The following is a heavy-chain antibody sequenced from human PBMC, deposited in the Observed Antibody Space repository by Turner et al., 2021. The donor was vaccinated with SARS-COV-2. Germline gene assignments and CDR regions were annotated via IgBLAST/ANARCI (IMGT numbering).Heavy chain of an antibody. D-gene: IGHD3-22*01. J-gene: IGHJ4*02. Sequence: EVQLVESGGGLVKPGGSLSLSCASSGFPFSSYSMNWVRQAPGKGLAWDSSISRSSRYIYYADSVKGRFTISRDNAKNSLYLQMNSLRAEDTAVYYCARDSFGYYDSSGYYLGGFDYWGQGTLVTVSS. CDR2: ISRSSRYI. CDR1: GFPFSSYS. CDR3: ARDSFGYYDSSGYYLGGFDY. V-gene: IGHV3-21*01.